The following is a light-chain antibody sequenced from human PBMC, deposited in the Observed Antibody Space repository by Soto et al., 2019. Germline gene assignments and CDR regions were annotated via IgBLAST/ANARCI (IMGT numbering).Light chain of an antibody. V-gene: IGKV3-20*01. Sequence: EIVLTQSPGTLSLSPGERATLSCRASQSINSRYLAWYQQKPGQAPRLLIYGASSRATGIPDRFSGSGSGTVFTLTISRLEPEDFVVYYCQQFGSSPGFTFGPGTKVDIK. CDR1: QSINSRY. CDR2: GAS. J-gene: IGKJ3*01. CDR3: QQFGSSPGFT.